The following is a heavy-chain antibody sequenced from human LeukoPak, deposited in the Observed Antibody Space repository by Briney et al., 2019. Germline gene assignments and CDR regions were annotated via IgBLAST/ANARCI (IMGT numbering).Heavy chain of an antibody. CDR2: INHSGST. J-gene: IGHJ6*03. V-gene: IGHV4-34*01. Sequence: PSETLSLTCTVSGGSISGYYWSWIRQPPGKGLEWIGEINHSGSTNYNPSLKSRVTISVDTSKNQFSLKLSSVTAADTAVYYCARRDYYYYMDVWGKGTTVTVSS. CDR1: GGSISGYY. CDR3: ARRDYYYYMDV.